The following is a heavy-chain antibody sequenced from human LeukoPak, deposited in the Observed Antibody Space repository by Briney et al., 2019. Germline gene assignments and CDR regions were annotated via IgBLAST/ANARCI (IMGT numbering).Heavy chain of an antibody. D-gene: IGHD4-11*01. CDR1: GGSISGYY. CDR3: ARVQLAYSYGLFDN. CDR2: IYSTGST. V-gene: IGHV4-59*12. J-gene: IGHJ4*02. Sequence: SETLSLTCTVSGGSISGYYWSWIRQPPGKGPEWIGYIYSTGSTNYNPSLKSRVTISVDTSKNQFSLKLRSVTAADTAVYYCARVQLAYSYGLFDNWGQGSLVTVSS.